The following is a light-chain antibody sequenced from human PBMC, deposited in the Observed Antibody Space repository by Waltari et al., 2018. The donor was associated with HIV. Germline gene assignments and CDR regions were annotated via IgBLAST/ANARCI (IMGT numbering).Light chain of an antibody. Sequence: DIVMTQSQDYLAVSLGERVTINCKSSQSLLYSSSNKNSLVWYQQKPGQPPKLLIYWASTRDSGVPERFSGSGSGTDFTLTISSLQAADVAVYYCQQHYTSPHTFGQGTKLEIK. CDR3: QQHYTSPHT. V-gene: IGKV4-1*01. CDR2: WAS. CDR1: QSLLYSSSNKNS. J-gene: IGKJ2*01.